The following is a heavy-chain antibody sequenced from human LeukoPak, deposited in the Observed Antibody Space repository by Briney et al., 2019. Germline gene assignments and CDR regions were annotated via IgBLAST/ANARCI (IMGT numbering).Heavy chain of an antibody. Sequence: GGSLRLSCAASGFMFDTYAMNWVRQAPGKGLEWVSYISQSGDAKYYADSVTGRFTISRDNARNSLYLQMNSLRAEDTAIYYCTTQDLVVVPAASHYFDYWGQGILIIVSA. D-gene: IGHD2-15*01. V-gene: IGHV3-48*03. CDR2: ISQSGDAK. CDR3: TTQDLVVVPAASHYFDY. CDR1: GFMFDTYA. J-gene: IGHJ4*02.